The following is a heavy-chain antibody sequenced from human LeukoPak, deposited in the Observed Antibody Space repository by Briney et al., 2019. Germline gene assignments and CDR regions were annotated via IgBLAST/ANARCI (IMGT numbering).Heavy chain of an antibody. Sequence: GGSLRLSCAASGFTFDDYAMHWVRQAPGKGLEWVSGISWNSGSIGYADSVKGRFTISRDNSKNTLYLQMNSLRAEDTAVYYCAKDNNPFGYYGSGSYPLHYMDVWGKGTTVTISS. CDR3: AKDNNPFGYYGSGSYPLHYMDV. V-gene: IGHV3-9*01. CDR1: GFTFDDYA. CDR2: ISWNSGSI. J-gene: IGHJ6*03. D-gene: IGHD3-10*01.